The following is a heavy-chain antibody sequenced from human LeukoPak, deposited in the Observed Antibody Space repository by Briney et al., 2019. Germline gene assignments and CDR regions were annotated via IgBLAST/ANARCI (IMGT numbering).Heavy chain of an antibody. D-gene: IGHD6-19*01. V-gene: IGHV4-39*01. J-gene: IGHJ4*02. CDR1: GGSLRSSGHW. Sequence: KTSETLSLTCTVSGGSLRSSGHWWVWIRQPPGKGLEWIGGIHYSGKVYYNPSLKSRVTTSVDTSTDQFSLRLSSATAADTAIYYCARQSGDQSSAWYFDAWGQGTLVTVSS. CDR3: ARQSGDQSSAWYFDA. CDR2: IHYSGKV.